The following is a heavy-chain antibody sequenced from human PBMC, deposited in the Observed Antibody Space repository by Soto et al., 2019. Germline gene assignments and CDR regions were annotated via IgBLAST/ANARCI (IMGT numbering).Heavy chain of an antibody. J-gene: IGHJ4*01. CDR2: LYYRGAT. V-gene: IGHV4-39*01. Sequence: KTSETLSLTCSVSGGSIKNTNYHWGWIRQPPGKGLEWIGTLYYRGATDYNPSLKTRVTISVDTSKNLLSLNLSSVTAADTAVYYCFGVMAATLDYWGQRTLVTVSS. CDR3: FGVMAATLDY. CDR1: GGSIKNTNYH. D-gene: IGHD2-21*02.